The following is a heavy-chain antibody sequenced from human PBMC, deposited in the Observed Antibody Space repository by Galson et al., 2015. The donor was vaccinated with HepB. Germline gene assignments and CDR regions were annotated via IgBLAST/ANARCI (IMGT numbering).Heavy chain of an antibody. CDR3: ARCFYGDYSADY. CDR2: IYPGDSDT. CDR1: GYSFASYW. J-gene: IGHJ4*02. D-gene: IGHD4-17*01. V-gene: IGHV5-51*01. Sequence: QSGAEVKKPGEALKISCKASGYSFASYWIGWVRQMPGKGLDWMGLIYPGDSDTRYSPSFQGQVTISADESINTAYLQWNSLRASDSAIYYCARCFYGDYSADYWGQGTLVTVSS.